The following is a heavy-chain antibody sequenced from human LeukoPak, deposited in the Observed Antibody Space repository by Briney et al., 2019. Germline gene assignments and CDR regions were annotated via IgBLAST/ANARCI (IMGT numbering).Heavy chain of an antibody. J-gene: IGHJ4*02. V-gene: IGHV3-21*01. D-gene: IGHD1-26*01. CDR3: ERVVASYPDY. CDR2: ISSSSSYI. Sequence: GGSLRLSCAASGFTFSSYSMNWVRHAPGKGLEWVSSISSSSSYIYCADSVKGRFTISRDNAKNSLYLQMNSLRAEDTAVYYCERVVASYPDYWGQGTLVTVSS. CDR1: GFTFSSYS.